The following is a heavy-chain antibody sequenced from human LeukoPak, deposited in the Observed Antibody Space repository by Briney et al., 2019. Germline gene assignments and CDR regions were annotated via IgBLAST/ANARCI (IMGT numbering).Heavy chain of an antibody. CDR2: INHSGST. CDR1: GVSFRGYY. J-gene: IGHJ1*01. V-gene: IGHV4-34*01. CDR3: ARAPRRIAVAGKALQH. D-gene: IGHD6-19*01. Sequence: PSETLSLTCAVYGVSFRGYYWSWIRQPPGKGLEWIGEINHSGSTNYNPSLKSRVTISVDTSKNQFSLKLSSVTAADTAVYYCARAPRRIAVAGKALQHWGQGTLVTVSS.